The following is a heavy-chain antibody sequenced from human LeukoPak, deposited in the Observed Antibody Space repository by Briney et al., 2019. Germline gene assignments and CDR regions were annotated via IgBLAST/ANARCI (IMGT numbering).Heavy chain of an antibody. CDR3: AKGQTWAPFDY. J-gene: IGHJ4*02. CDR1: GFTFSSYA. Sequence: GGSLRLSCAASGFTFSSYAMSWVRQAPGKGLEWVSAISGSGGSTYYADSVKGRFIISRDNSKNTLYQQMNSLRAEDTAVYYCAKGQTWAPFDYWGQGTLVTVSS. V-gene: IGHV3-23*01. D-gene: IGHD1-26*01. CDR2: ISGSGGST.